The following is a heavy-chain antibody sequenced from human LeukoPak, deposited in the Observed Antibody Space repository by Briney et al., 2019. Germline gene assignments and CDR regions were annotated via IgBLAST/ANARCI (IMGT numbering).Heavy chain of an antibody. Sequence: PGGSLRLSCVASGFTFSSYAMGWVRQAPGKGLEWVSAISGSGVTTHYAGSVKGRFSISRDNSKNTLYLQMNSLRAEDTAVYYCAKTRPLDSSSWSHGDYWGQGTLVTVSS. J-gene: IGHJ4*02. CDR1: GFTFSSYA. CDR2: ISGSGVTT. D-gene: IGHD6-13*01. V-gene: IGHV3-23*01. CDR3: AKTRPLDSSSWSHGDY.